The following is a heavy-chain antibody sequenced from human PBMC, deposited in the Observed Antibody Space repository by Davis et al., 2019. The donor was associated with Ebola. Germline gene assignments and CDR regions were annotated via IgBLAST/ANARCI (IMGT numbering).Heavy chain of an antibody. Sequence: ASVKVSCKASGYTFTSYGISWVRQAPGQGLEWMGWISGYNGNTNYAQKFQGRVTMTTDTSTSTAYMDLRSLRSDDTAVYYCARDIYCSGGSCYSVGVDYWGQGTLVTVSS. J-gene: IGHJ4*02. CDR3: ARDIYCSGGSCYSVGVDY. D-gene: IGHD2-15*01. CDR2: ISGYNGNT. V-gene: IGHV1-18*01. CDR1: GYTFTSYG.